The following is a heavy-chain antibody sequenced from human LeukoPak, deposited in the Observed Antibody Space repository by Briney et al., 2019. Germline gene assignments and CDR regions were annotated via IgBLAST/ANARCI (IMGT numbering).Heavy chain of an antibody. CDR2: IWYDGSNK. V-gene: IGHV3-33*06. Sequence: GGSLRLSCAASGFTFSGSAMHWVRQAPGKGLEWVAVIWYDGSNKYYADSVKGRFTISRDNSKNTLYLQMNSLRAEDTAVYYCAKDLRWQSRTQSPDYWGQGTLVTVSS. CDR3: AKDLRWQSRTQSPDY. J-gene: IGHJ4*02. CDR1: GFTFSGSA. D-gene: IGHD4-23*01.